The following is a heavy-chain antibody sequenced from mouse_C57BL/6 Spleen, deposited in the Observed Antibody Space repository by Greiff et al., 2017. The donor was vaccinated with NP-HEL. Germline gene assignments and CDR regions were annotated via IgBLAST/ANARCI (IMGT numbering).Heavy chain of an antibody. D-gene: IGHD1-1*01. V-gene: IGHV5-16*02. J-gene: IGHJ2*01. Sequence: EVQVVESEGGLVQPGSSMKLSCTASGFTFSDYYMAWVRQVPEKGLEWVANINYDGSSTYYLDSLKSRFIISRDNAKNILYLQMSHLKSEDTAMYYCARGGGSSDFDYWGQGTTLTVSS. CDR1: GFTFSDYY. CDR3: ARGGGSSDFDY. CDR2: INYDGSST.